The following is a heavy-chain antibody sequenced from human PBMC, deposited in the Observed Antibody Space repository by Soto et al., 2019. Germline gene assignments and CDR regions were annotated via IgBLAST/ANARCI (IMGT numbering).Heavy chain of an antibody. CDR2: IWYDGSNK. CDR3: ARDSGYSSSWSDS. CDR1: GFTFSSYG. V-gene: IGHV3-33*01. J-gene: IGHJ5*01. D-gene: IGHD6-13*01. Sequence: QVQLVESGGGVVQPGRSLRLSCAASGFTFSSYGMHWVRQAPGKGLEWVAVIWYDGSNKYYADSVKGRFTISRDNSKNTLYLQINSLRAEDTAVYYCARDSGYSSSWSDSWGQGTLVTVSS.